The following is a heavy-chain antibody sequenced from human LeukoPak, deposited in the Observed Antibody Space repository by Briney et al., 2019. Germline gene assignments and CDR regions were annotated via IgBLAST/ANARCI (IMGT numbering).Heavy chain of an antibody. V-gene: IGHV1-2*02. CDR2: INPNSGGT. D-gene: IGHD6-6*01. CDR1: GCTFTGYY. Sequence: ASVKVSCKASGCTFTGYYMHWVRQAPGQGLEWMGWINPNSGGTNYAQKFQGRVTMTRDTSISTAYMELSRLRSDDTAVYYCARDLSRIAARPSLGYWGQGTLVTVSS. J-gene: IGHJ4*02. CDR3: ARDLSRIAARPSLGY.